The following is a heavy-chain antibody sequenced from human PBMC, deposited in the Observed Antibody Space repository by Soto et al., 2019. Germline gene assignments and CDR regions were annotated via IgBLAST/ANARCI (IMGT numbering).Heavy chain of an antibody. J-gene: IGHJ4*02. CDR3: ATKRNYDILTGYYLHYFDN. V-gene: IGHV4-34*01. D-gene: IGHD3-9*01. Sequence: SGTLALTCAFYSGSFSGYYWRWIRQPPGKGLEWIGEINHSGSANYNPSLESRVTLSVDTSKNQFSLKVSSVTAADTAVYYCATKRNYDILTGYYLHYFDNWGQGTLVTVSS. CDR2: INHSGSA. CDR1: SGSFSGYY.